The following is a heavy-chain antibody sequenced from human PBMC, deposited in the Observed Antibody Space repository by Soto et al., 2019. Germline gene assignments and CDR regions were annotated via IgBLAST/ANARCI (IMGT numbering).Heavy chain of an antibody. V-gene: IGHV1-69*02. CDR3: ARGYCSGGSCYRRAAHNWFDP. CDR1: GGTFSSYT. Sequence: SVKVSCKASGGTFSSYTISWVRQAPGQGLEWMGRIIPILGIANYAQKFQGRVTITADKSTSTAYMELSSLRSEDTAVYYCARGYCSGGSCYRRAAHNWFDPWGQGTLVTVSS. D-gene: IGHD2-15*01. J-gene: IGHJ5*02. CDR2: IIPILGIA.